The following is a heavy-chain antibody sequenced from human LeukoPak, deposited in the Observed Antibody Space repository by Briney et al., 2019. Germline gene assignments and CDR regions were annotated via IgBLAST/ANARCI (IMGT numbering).Heavy chain of an antibody. D-gene: IGHD6-19*01. CDR1: EFTFSDYG. Sequence: GGSLRLSCAASEFTFSDYGMHWVRQAPGKGLEWVAVISDDGSKTYYADSVKGRFTISRDNSKNTLYLQMNSLRTEDTAVYYCAKDKISVAESIAYWGQGTLVTVSS. CDR3: AKDKISVAESIAY. V-gene: IGHV3-30*18. CDR2: ISDDGSKT. J-gene: IGHJ4*02.